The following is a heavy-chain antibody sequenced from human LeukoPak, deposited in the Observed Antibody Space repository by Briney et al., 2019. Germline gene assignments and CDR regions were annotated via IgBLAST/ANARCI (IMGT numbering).Heavy chain of an antibody. J-gene: IGHJ5*02. CDR1: GFTFSSYA. Sequence: GGSLRLSCAASGFTFSSYAMSWVRQAPGKGLEWVSAISGSGGSTNYADSVKGRFTISRDNSKNTLYLQMNSLRAEDTAVYYCASFDYGDYDGGPWGQGTLVTVSS. CDR2: ISGSGGST. D-gene: IGHD4-17*01. V-gene: IGHV3-23*01. CDR3: ASFDYGDYDGGP.